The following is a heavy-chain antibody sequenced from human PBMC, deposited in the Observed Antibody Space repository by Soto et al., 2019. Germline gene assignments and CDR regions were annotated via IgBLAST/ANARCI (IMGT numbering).Heavy chain of an antibody. V-gene: IGHV1-3*01. CDR3: ARPSMAVAGTSWFDP. CDR2: INAGNGNT. D-gene: IGHD6-19*01. CDR1: GYTFTSYA. J-gene: IGHJ5*02. Sequence: GASVKVSCKASGYTFTSYAMHWVRQAPGQRLEWMGWINAGNGNTKYSQKFQGRVTITRDTSASTAYMELSSLRSEDTAVYYCARPSMAVAGTSWFDPWGQGTLVTVSS.